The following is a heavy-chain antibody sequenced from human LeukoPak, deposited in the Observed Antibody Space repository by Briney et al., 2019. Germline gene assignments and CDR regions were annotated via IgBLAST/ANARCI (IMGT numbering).Heavy chain of an antibody. CDR3: ARAPVTTWAAFDF. J-gene: IGHJ3*01. V-gene: IGHV3-53*01. Sequence: PGGSLRLSCAASGFTVSSNYMSWVRQAPGKGLEWVSVIYSGGSTYYADSVKGRFIISRDNSKNTLYLQMNSLRAEDTALYYCARAPVTTWAAFDFWGQGTMVTVSS. CDR2: IYSGGST. CDR1: GFTVSSNY. D-gene: IGHD4-17*01.